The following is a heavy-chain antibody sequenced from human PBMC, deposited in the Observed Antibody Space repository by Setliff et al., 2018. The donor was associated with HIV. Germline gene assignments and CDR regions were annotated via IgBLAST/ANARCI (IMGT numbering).Heavy chain of an antibody. D-gene: IGHD2-15*01. V-gene: IGHV4-31*03. Sequence: SETLSLTCTVSGGSISIGGYYWGWIRQHPGKGLEWIGYIYHNGSTYYNTSLKSRVIISVDTSKNQFSLKVSSVTAADTAVYYCARGGGSRAATSSYYYMDVWGKGTTVTVSS. CDR1: GGSISIGGYY. J-gene: IGHJ6*03. CDR3: ARGGGSRAATSSYYYMDV. CDR2: IYHNGST.